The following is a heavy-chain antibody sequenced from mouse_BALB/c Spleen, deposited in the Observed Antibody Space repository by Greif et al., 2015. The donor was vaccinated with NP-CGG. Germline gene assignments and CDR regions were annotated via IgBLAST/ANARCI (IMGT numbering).Heavy chain of an antibody. J-gene: IGHJ3*01. CDR1: GYTFTSYW. V-gene: IGHV1-7*01. D-gene: IGHD4-1*01. CDR2: INPSTGYT. CDR3: SNWDAF. Sequence: VQLQQSGAELAKPGASVKMSCKASGYTFTSYWMHWVKQRPGQGLEWIGYINPSTGYTEYNQKFKDKATLTADKSSSIDSMQLIIFPYEYSAVFYCSNWDAFWRQGTLVTASA.